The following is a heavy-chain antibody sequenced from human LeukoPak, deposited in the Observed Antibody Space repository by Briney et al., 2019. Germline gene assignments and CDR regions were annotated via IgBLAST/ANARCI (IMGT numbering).Heavy chain of an antibody. CDR3: ARVEYGDYGWFDP. D-gene: IGHD4-17*01. CDR2: ISDSGST. CDR1: GDSISTYY. V-gene: IGHV4-59*01. Sequence: SETLSLTCTVSGDSISTYYWTWIRQPPGKGLEWIGYISDSGSTNYNPSLKSRVTISLGTSKNQFSLKLISLTAADTAAYYCARVEYGDYGWFDPWGQGTLVTVSS. J-gene: IGHJ5*02.